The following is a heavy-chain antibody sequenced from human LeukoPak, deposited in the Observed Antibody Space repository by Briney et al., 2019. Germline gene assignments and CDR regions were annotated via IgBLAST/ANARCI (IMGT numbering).Heavy chain of an antibody. Sequence: GGSLRLSCAASGFTVSSNYMSWVRQAPGKGLEWVSVIYSGGSTYYADSVKGRFTISRDNSKNTLYLQMNSLRAEDTAVYYCAREANDDGDYFDYFDYWGQGTLVTVSS. CDR2: IYSGGST. J-gene: IGHJ4*02. CDR3: AREANDDGDYFDYFDY. V-gene: IGHV3-53*01. D-gene: IGHD4-17*01. CDR1: GFTVSSNY.